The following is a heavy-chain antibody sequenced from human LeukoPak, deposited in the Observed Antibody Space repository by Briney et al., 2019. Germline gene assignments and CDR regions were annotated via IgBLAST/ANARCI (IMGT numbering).Heavy chain of an antibody. CDR3: ARDRRYCSSTSCSYYYYYGMDV. Sequence: GGSLRLSCAASGFTFSSYAMHWVRQAPGKGLEWVAVISYDGSNKYYADSVKGRFTISRDNSKNTLYLQMNSLRAEDTAVYYCARDRRYCSSTSCSYYYYYGMDVWGQGTTVTVSS. D-gene: IGHD2-2*01. V-gene: IGHV3-30-3*01. J-gene: IGHJ6*02. CDR2: ISYDGSNK. CDR1: GFTFSSYA.